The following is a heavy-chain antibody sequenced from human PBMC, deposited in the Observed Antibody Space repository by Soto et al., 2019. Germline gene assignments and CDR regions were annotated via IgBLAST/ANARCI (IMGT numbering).Heavy chain of an antibody. D-gene: IGHD3-10*01. Sequence: ASVKVSCKASGYTFTAYAIHWVRQAPGQSLEWMGWITPGSLNTKYSQKFQGSLTFTRDTSASTVYMGLSSLRSEDTAVYYCARGRPITMVRGVKGWDYYYGMDVWGQGTTVTVS. V-gene: IGHV1-3*01. J-gene: IGHJ6*02. CDR1: GYTFTAYA. CDR3: ARGRPITMVRGVKGWDYYYGMDV. CDR2: ITPGSLNT.